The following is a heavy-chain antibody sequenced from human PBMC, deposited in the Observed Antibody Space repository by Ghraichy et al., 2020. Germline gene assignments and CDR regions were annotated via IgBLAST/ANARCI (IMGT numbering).Heavy chain of an antibody. CDR1: GGAISSGGYY. J-gene: IGHJ6*02. CDR3: AKDYSSTPGRMDV. V-gene: IGHV4-31*03. D-gene: IGHD6-13*01. Sequence: LNISCTVSGGAISSGGYYWSWIRQHPGKGLEWIGYIFHSGNTYYNPSLKSRISISADTSKNQFSLRLSSVTAADTAVYYCAKDYSSTPGRMDVWGQGTTVTVSS. CDR2: IFHSGNT.